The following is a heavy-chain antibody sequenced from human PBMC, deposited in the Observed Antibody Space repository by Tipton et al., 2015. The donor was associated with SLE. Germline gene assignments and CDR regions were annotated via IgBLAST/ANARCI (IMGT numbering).Heavy chain of an antibody. J-gene: IGHJ2*01. D-gene: IGHD7-27*01. CDR1: GFTVGSDY. CDR3: ARELGIPWYFDL. CDR2: IYSGGTT. Sequence: QLVQSGGGLVQPGGSLRLSCAASGFTVGSDYMSWVRQAPGKGLEWVSVIYSGGTTYYADSVKGRFTISRDNSKNTLYLQMNSLRVEDTAVYYCARELGIPWYFDLWGRGTLVTVSS. V-gene: IGHV3-53*04.